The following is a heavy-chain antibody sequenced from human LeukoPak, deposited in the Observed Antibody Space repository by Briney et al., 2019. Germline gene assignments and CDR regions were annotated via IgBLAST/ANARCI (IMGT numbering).Heavy chain of an antibody. D-gene: IGHD3-10*01. Sequence: GASVKVSCKAYGGTFSSYTVGWVRQAPGQGLEWMGGVLPLLGTPSCAQKFQGRLTITTDESTSTVYLELSSLRSADTAVYYCARAQGNDAFDIWGQGTMVTVSS. CDR1: GGTFSSYT. CDR3: ARAQGNDAFDI. CDR2: VLPLLGTP. J-gene: IGHJ3*02. V-gene: IGHV1-69*16.